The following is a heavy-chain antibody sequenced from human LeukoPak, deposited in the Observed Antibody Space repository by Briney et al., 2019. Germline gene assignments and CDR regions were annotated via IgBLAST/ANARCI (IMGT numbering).Heavy chain of an antibody. D-gene: IGHD1-1*01. CDR3: AKVDVRGYMYGFDF. V-gene: IGHV3-23*01. J-gene: IGHJ4*02. CDR1: GFTFSNYA. CDR2: VSGSGGTT. Sequence: GGSLRLSCAASGFTFSNYAMSWVRQAPGKGLEWVSAVSGSGGTTYYTDSVKGRFTITRDNSKNILYLQMNSLRVEDTALYYYAKVDVRGYMYGFDFWGQGTLVTVSS.